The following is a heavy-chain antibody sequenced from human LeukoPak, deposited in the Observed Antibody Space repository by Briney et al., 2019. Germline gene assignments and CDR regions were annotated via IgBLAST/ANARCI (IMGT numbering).Heavy chain of an antibody. CDR1: GYTFTSYY. CDR3: ARAWADYGYVWGSYHLRASDI. Sequence: ASVKVSCKASGYTFTSYYMHWVRQAPGQGLEWMGIINPSGGSTSYAQKFQGRVTMTRDTSTSTVYMELSSLRSEDTAVYYCARAWADYGYVWGSYHLRASDIWGPGTMVIVSS. J-gene: IGHJ3*02. V-gene: IGHV1-46*01. CDR2: INPSGGST. D-gene: IGHD3-16*02.